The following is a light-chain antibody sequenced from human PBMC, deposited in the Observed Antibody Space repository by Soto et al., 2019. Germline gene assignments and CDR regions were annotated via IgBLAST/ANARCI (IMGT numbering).Light chain of an antibody. J-gene: IGKJ4*01. CDR2: CAS. V-gene: IGKV4-1*01. CDR3: QQYYFTQRT. Sequence: DVVMTKSPESLTVSLGGRATISCKSSQSVLYSSITRNYVAWYQQKPGQTPKLLILCASTRDSGVPDRFSGSGAGTDCTLTISSLQAEDVAVYYCQQYYFTQRTFGGGTKVEIK. CDR1: QSVLYSSITRNY.